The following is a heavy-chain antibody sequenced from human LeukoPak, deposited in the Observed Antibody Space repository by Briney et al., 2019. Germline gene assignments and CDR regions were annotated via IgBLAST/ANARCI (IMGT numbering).Heavy chain of an antibody. CDR2: ISSSSSYT. CDR3: ARGRYDSSGYNAFDI. D-gene: IGHD3-22*01. V-gene: IGHV3-11*05. Sequence: GSLRLSCAASGFTFSDYYMSWIRQAPGKGLEWVSYISSSSSYTNYADSVKGRFTISRDNAKNSLYLQMNSLRAEDTAVYYCARGRYDSSGYNAFDIWGQGTMVTVSS. J-gene: IGHJ3*02. CDR1: GFTFSDYY.